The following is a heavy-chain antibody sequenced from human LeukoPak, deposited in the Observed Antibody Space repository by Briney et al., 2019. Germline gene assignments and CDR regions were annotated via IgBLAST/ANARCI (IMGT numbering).Heavy chain of an antibody. D-gene: IGHD3-10*01. Sequence: PSETLSLTCTVSGYSISTGYHWCWVRQPPGKRLEWIGSIYHGGNTIYNPSLKSRVTMSVDTSKNQFSLSLSSVTAADTAVYHCAVHVESTMATRNYLDPWGQGILVTVSS. CDR1: GYSISTGYH. CDR2: IYHGGNT. J-gene: IGHJ5*02. V-gene: IGHV4-38-2*02. CDR3: AVHVESTMATRNYLDP.